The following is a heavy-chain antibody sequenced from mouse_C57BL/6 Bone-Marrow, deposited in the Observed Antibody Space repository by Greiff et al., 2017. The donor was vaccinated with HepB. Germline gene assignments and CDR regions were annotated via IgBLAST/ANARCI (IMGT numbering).Heavy chain of an antibody. CDR2: IFPGSGST. CDR1: GYTFTDYY. J-gene: IGHJ1*03. D-gene: IGHD1-1*01. Sequence: VQLQESGPELVKPGASVKISCKASGYTFTDYYINWVKQRPGQGLEWIGWIFPGSGSTYYNEKFKGKATLTVDKSSSTAYMLLSSLTSEDSAVYFCARGGTTVVAHWYFDVWGTGTTVTVSS. V-gene: IGHV1-75*01. CDR3: ARGGTTVVAHWYFDV.